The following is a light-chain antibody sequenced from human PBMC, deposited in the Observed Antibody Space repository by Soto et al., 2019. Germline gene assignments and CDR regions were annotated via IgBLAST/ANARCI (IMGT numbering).Light chain of an antibody. CDR2: AVS. J-gene: IGLJ3*02. V-gene: IGLV2-11*01. Sequence: QSALTQPRSVSGSPGQSVTISCTGTNSDVGAYNYISWYQQFPGKAPKVIISAVSQRRSGFPDRFSGSKSGNTASLTISGLQAEDEADYYCCSYTSSDNWVFGGGTKLTVL. CDR3: CSYTSSDNWV. CDR1: NSDVGAYNY.